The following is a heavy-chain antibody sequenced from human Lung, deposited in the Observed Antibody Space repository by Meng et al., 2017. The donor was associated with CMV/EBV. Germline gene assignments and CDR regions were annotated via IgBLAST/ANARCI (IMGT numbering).Heavy chain of an antibody. CDR2: IIPIFGTA. CDR3: ARSKVVRGSLPRNKMDV. CDR1: GGTFSSYA. V-gene: IGHV1-69*05. D-gene: IGHD3-10*01. J-gene: IGHJ6*02. Sequence: SVKVSXKASGGTFSSYAISWVRQAPGQGLEWMGGIIPIFGTANYAQKFQGRVTITTDESTSTAYMELSSLRSEDTAVYYCARSKVVRGSLPRNKMDVWGQGTTVTVSS.